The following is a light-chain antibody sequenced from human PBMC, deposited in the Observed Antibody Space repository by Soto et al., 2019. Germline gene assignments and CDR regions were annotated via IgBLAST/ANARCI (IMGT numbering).Light chain of an antibody. CDR2: GNN. CDR3: QSYDTILSAVV. CDR1: SSNIGAGYD. Sequence: QSVLTQPPSVSGAPGQRVTISCTGSSSNIGAGYDVHWYQQLPGTAPKLLIYGNNNRPSGVPDRFSGSKSGTSASLAITGLQAEDEADYYCQSYDTILSAVVFGGGTKLTVL. V-gene: IGLV1-40*01. J-gene: IGLJ3*02.